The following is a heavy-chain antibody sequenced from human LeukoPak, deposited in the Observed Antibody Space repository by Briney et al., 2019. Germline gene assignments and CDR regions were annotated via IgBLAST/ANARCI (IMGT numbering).Heavy chain of an antibody. CDR1: GFNFSSYL. CDR2: IKQDGSEQ. CDR3: ARGRYYLDV. V-gene: IGHV3-7*05. Sequence: GGPLRHFCAASGFNFSSYLMSWVRQAPGKGLDWVANIKQDGSEQYYVDSVKVRITISRANAQNSLYLQMNSLRAEDTDVYYCARGRYYLDVWGQGTMVTVSS. J-gene: IGHJ6*03.